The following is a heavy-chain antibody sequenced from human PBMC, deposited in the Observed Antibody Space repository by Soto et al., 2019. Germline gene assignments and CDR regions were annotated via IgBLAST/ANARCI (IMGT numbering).Heavy chain of an antibody. Sequence: QVQLVQSGAEVKKPGSSVKVSCKASGGTFSSYTISWVRQAPGQGLEWMGRIIPILGIANYAQKFQGRVTITADKSTSTAYMELSSLRSEDTAVYYCARAHRSRGNNAFDIWGQGTMVTVSS. J-gene: IGHJ3*02. V-gene: IGHV1-69*02. D-gene: IGHD3-10*01. CDR1: GGTFSSYT. CDR3: ARAHRSRGNNAFDI. CDR2: IIPILGIA.